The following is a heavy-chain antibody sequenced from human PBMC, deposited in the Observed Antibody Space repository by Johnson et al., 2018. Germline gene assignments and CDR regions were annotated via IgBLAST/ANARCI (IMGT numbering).Heavy chain of an antibody. J-gene: IGHJ6*02. CDR3: ASWSHYYGSGSYYQDYYGMDV. D-gene: IGHD3-10*01. CDR1: GFTFSSYS. Sequence: VQSGRSLRLSCAASGFTFSSYSMNWVRQAPGKGLEWVSYISSSSSTIYYADSVKGRFTISRDNAKNSLYLQMNSLRDGDTAVYYCASWSHYYGSGSYYQDYYGMDVWGQGTTVTVSS. CDR2: ISSSSSTI. V-gene: IGHV3-48*02.